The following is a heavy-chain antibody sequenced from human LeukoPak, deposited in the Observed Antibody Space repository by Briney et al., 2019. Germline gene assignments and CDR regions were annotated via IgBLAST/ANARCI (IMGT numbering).Heavy chain of an antibody. V-gene: IGHV3-66*01. CDR1: GLIVRSNY. D-gene: IGHD3-16*01. Sequence: PGGSLRLSCVASGLIVRSNYMTWVRQAPGKGLEWVSIIYSAGSIDYADSVKGRFTISRDNSKNTVYLQMNNVTGADTAVYYCAREGRGTDAFDIWGQGTIVTVSS. CDR2: IYSAGSI. CDR3: AREGRGTDAFDI. J-gene: IGHJ3*02.